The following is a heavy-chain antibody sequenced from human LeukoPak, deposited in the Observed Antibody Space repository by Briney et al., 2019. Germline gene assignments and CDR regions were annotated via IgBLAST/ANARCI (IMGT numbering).Heavy chain of an antibody. CDR1: GYTFTSCG. J-gene: IGHJ3*02. CDR2: ISTYNGNT. CDR3: AKETLVWWLRGSSDGWDAFDI. D-gene: IGHD5-12*01. V-gene: IGHV1-18*01. Sequence: ASVKVSRKASGYTFTSCGINWVRQAPGQGLEWMGWISTYNGNTNYAQKFQGRVTMTTDTSTSTAYMELRSLRSDDTAVYYCAKETLVWWLRGSSDGWDAFDIWGQGTMVTVSS.